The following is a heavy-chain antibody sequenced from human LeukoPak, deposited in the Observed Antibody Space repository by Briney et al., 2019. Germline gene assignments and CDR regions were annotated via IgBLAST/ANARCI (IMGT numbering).Heavy chain of an antibody. Sequence: SGGSLRLSCAASGFTFSSYAMSWVRQAPGKGLEWVSAISGSGGSTYYADSVKGRFTISRDNSKNTLYLQMNSLRAEDTAVYYCARDYDSIHAFDIWGQGTMVTVSS. CDR2: ISGSGGST. D-gene: IGHD5-12*01. CDR3: ARDYDSIHAFDI. J-gene: IGHJ3*02. V-gene: IGHV3-23*01. CDR1: GFTFSSYA.